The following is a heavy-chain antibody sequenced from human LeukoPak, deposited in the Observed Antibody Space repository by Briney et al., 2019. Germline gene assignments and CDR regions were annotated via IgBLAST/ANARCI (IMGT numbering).Heavy chain of an antibody. V-gene: IGHV4-39*01. CDR2: IYYSGST. CDR1: GGSISSSSYY. CDR3: ATEKLPSYFDY. Sequence: SETLSLTCTVSGGSISSSSYYRGWIRQPPGKGLEWIGSIYYSGSTYYNPSLKSRVTISVDTSKNQFSLKLSSVTAADPAVYYCATEKLPSYFDYWGQGTLVTVSS. J-gene: IGHJ4*02. D-gene: IGHD5-24*01.